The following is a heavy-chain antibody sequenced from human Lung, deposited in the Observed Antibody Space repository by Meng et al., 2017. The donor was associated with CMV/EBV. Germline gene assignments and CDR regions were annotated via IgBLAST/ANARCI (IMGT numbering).Heavy chain of an antibody. CDR2: INANSGGT. CDR3: ARGSYYYDSSGPFDP. Sequence: SVKVSCKAFAYTFTGYYLHWVRQAPGQGLEWMGWINANSGGTNYAQKFQGRVTMTRDTAIGTAYMSLSRLRSDDTAVYYCARGSYYYDSSGPFDPWGQGXLVTVSS. D-gene: IGHD3-22*01. J-gene: IGHJ5*02. CDR1: AYTFTGYY. V-gene: IGHV1-2*02.